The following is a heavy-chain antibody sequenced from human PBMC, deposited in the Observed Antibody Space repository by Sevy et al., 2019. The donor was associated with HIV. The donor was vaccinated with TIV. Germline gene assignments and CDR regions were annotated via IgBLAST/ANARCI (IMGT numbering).Heavy chain of an antibody. V-gene: IGHV1-24*01. CDR1: GYTLTELS. CDR2: FDPEDGET. J-gene: IGHJ5*02. CDR3: ATDYYGSGSYYKAWFDP. Sequence: ASMKVSCKVSGYTLTELSMHWVRQAPGKGLEWMGGFDPEDGETIYAQKFQGRVTMTEDTSTDTAYLELSSLRSEDTAVYYCATDYYGSGSYYKAWFDPWGQGTLVTVSS. D-gene: IGHD3-10*01.